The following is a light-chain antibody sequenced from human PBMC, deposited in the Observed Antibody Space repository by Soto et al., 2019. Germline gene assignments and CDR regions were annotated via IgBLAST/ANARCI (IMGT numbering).Light chain of an antibody. V-gene: IGLV1-47*01. CDR2: RNS. CDR3: ASWDDSLSGFVV. Sequence: QSVLTQPPSASGTPGQRVTFSCSGSSSNIGSNYVFWYQQLPGTAPKVLMYRNSQRPSGVPDRFSGSKSGTSASLASSGLRSEDEADYYCASWDDSLSGFVVFGGGTKLTVL. J-gene: IGLJ2*01. CDR1: SSNIGSNY.